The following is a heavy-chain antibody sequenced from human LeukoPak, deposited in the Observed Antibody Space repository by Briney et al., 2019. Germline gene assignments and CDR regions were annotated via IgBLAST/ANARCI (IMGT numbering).Heavy chain of an antibody. CDR2: INPNSGGT. CDR3: ARVNSYDFWSGYFYYYYYMDV. Sequence: ASVKVSCKASGYTFTGYYMHWVRQAPGQGLEWMGWINPNSGGTNYAQKFQGRVTMTRDTSISTAYMELSRLRSDDTAVYYCARVNSYDFWSGYFYYYYYMDVWGKGTTVTVSS. CDR1: GYTFTGYY. D-gene: IGHD3-3*01. J-gene: IGHJ6*03. V-gene: IGHV1-2*02.